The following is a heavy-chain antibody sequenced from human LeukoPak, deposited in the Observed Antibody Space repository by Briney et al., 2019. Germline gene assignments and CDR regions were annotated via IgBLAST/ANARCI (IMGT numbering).Heavy chain of an antibody. CDR2: IYYSGRT. D-gene: IGHD3-10*01. J-gene: IGHJ6*03. Sequence: SETLSLTCTLPRGSIHSHYWSWIRQPPGKGLEWIGYIYYSGRTNHNTSLTSRVTISRDTSKNQFSLKLSSVTAADTAVYYCAREGTDQYYDCYMDVWGKGTTVTGSS. CDR1: RGSIHSHY. CDR3: AREGTDQYYDCYMDV. V-gene: IGHV4-59*11.